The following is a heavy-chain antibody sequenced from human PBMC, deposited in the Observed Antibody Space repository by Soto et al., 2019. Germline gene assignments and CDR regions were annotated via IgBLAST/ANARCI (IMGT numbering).Heavy chain of an antibody. J-gene: IGHJ3*02. CDR3: ARHLSYGDPRRYAFDI. D-gene: IGHD4-17*01. Sequence: SETLSLTCTVSGGSISSSSYYWGWIRQPPGKGLEWIGSIYYSGSTYSNPSLKSRVTISVDTSKNQFSLKLSSVTAADTAVYYCARHLSYGDPRRYAFDIWGQGTMVTVSS. CDR2: IYYSGST. V-gene: IGHV4-39*01. CDR1: GGSISSSSYY.